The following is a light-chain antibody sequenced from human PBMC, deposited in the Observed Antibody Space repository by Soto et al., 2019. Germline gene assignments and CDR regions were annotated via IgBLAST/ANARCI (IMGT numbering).Light chain of an antibody. CDR1: QSVSSRY. Sequence: EIVLTQSPGTLSLSPGDRATLSCRASQSVSSRYFAWYQQKPGQAPGLLIYGASSRATGIPDRFSGSGSGTDFTLTISRLEPEDFAVYYCQQYGTSPLWAFGQGTKVDIK. V-gene: IGKV3-20*01. CDR2: GAS. CDR3: QQYGTSPLWA. J-gene: IGKJ1*01.